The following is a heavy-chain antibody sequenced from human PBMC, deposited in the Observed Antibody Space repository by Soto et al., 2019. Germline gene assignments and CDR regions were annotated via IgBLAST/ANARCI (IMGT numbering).Heavy chain of an antibody. V-gene: IGHV3-21*01. CDR1: GFTFSSYS. CDR3: ARYGYCSSTSCYAYDEGPRGYYYYGMDV. J-gene: IGHJ6*02. D-gene: IGHD2-2*03. CDR2: IGRSSSYI. Sequence: AGGSLRLSCAASGFTFSSYSMNWVRQAPGKGLEWVSSIGRSSSYIYYADSVKGRFTISRDNAKNSLYLQMNSLRAEDTAVYYCARYGYCSSTSCYAYDEGPRGYYYYGMDVWGQGATVTVSS.